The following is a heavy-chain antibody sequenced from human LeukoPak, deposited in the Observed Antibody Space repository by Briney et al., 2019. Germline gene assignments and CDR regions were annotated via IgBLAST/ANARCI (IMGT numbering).Heavy chain of an antibody. V-gene: IGHV1-18*01. CDR2: ISAYNGNT. CDR3: ARPIAGDYAMDV. CDR1: GYTFSSYG. J-gene: IGHJ6*03. Sequence: ASVKVSCKASGYTFSSYGISWVRQAPGQGLEWMGWISAYNGNTNYAQKLQGRVTMTTDTSTSTAYMELRSLRSDDTAVYYCARPIAGDYAMDVWGKGTTVTVSS. D-gene: IGHD3-16*01.